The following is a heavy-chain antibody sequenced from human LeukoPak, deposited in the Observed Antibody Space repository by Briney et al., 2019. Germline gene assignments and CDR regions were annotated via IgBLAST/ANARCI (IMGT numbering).Heavy chain of an antibody. Sequence: SETLSLTCTVSGGSISSYYWSWIRQPPGKGPEWIGYIYYSGSTDYNPSLKSRVTMSVDRSKNQFSLKLSSVTAADTAVYYCARVFPLAVNDGFDIWGQGTKVTVSS. V-gene: IGHV4-59*01. CDR1: GGSISSYY. D-gene: IGHD2-21*01. CDR3: ARVFPLAVNDGFDI. J-gene: IGHJ3*02. CDR2: IYYSGST.